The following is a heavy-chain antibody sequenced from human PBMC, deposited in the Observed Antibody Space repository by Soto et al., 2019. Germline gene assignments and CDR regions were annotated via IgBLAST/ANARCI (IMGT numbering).Heavy chain of an antibody. CDR2: ISYYSGSI. D-gene: IGHD2-15*01. Sequence: EVQLVESGGGLVQPGRSLRLSCAASGFRFDDYGMHWVRQAPGKGLEWVSGISYYSGSIGYADSVKGRFTISRDNAEHSLYVPMNSLRAEDTALYYCAKSMGGTANGMAVWGQGTTVTVSS. J-gene: IGHJ6*02. CDR3: AKSMGGTANGMAV. CDR1: GFRFDDYG. V-gene: IGHV3-9*01.